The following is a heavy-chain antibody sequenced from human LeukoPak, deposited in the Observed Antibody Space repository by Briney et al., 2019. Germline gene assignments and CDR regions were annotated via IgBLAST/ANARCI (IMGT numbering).Heavy chain of an antibody. D-gene: IGHD2-2*01. CDR2: IYYSGST. CDR1: GASIRSRSYH. J-gene: IGHJ4*02. V-gene: IGHV4-39*01. CDR3: ARRRRAIPRLFDY. Sequence: KASETHSLTCTVSGASIRSRSYHWGWIRQPPGKGLEWIGTIYYSGSTYYNPSLKSRVTISVDTSKNEFSLKLSSVTAADTAVYYCARRRRAIPRLFDYWGQGTVVLVSS.